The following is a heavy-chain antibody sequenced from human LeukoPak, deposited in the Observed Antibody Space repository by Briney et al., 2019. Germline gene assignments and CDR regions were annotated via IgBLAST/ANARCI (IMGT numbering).Heavy chain of an antibody. CDR1: GGSFSGYY. CDR2: INHSGST. V-gene: IGHV4-34*01. J-gene: IGHJ4*02. CDR3: AGVTAPDY. D-gene: IGHD2-21*02. Sequence: SETLSLTCAVYGGSFSGYYWSWIRQPPGKGLEWIGEINHSGSTNYNPSLKSRVTISVDTSKNQFSLKLSSVTAADTAVYYCAGVTAPDYWGQGTLVTVSS.